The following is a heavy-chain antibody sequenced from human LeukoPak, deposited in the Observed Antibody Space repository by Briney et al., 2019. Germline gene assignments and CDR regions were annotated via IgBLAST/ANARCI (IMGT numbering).Heavy chain of an antibody. CDR1: GFTFSSYA. J-gene: IGHJ3*02. Sequence: PGGSLRLSCAASGFTFSSYAMHWVRQAPGKGLEWVANIKQDGSEKYYVDSVKGRFTISRDNAKNSLYLQMNSLRAEDTAVYYCARVGYYYDSSGYSAAFDIWGQGTMVTVSS. CDR3: ARVGYYYDSSGYSAAFDI. V-gene: IGHV3-7*01. CDR2: IKQDGSEK. D-gene: IGHD3-22*01.